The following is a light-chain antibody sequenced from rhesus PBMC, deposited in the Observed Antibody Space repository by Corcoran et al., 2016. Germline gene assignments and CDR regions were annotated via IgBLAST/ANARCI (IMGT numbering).Light chain of an antibody. Sequence: QAALTQPRSVSGSPGQSVTISCTGTSSDIVGYNFVSWYQMHPGTAPKLMIYEVSKRPSGVSDRFSGSKSGNTASLTISGLQAEDEAAYYCCSYAGSYSFYIFGGGTRLTVL. J-gene: IGLJ1*01. V-gene: IGLV2-32*01. CDR2: EVS. CDR3: CSYAGSYSFYI. CDR1: SSDIVGYNF.